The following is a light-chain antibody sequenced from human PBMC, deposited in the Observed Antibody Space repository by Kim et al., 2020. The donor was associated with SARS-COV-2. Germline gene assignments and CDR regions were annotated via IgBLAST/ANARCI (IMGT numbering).Light chain of an antibody. CDR3: QQRSNWPRSLT. V-gene: IGKV3-11*01. Sequence: EIVLTQSLATLSLSPGERATLSCRASRSVSSNVAWYQQKPGQAPRLLIYDASNRATGIPARFSGSGSGTDFTLTISSLQLEDFAVYYCQQRSNWPRSLTFGGGTKVDIK. CDR1: RSVSSN. CDR2: DAS. J-gene: IGKJ4*01.